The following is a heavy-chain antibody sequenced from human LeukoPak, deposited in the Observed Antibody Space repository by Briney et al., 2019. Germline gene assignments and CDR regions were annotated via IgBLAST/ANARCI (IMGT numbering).Heavy chain of an antibody. V-gene: IGHV4-59*01. Sequence: SETLSLTCTVSGGSMSYFYWSWIRQPPGKGLEWIGYIYYSGSTSYNPSLKSRVSISVDTSKNQFSLKLSSVTAAGTAVYYCARVYCSSTSCSLRGYHFYYMDVWGKGTTVTVSS. CDR3: ARVYCSSTSCSLRGYHFYYMDV. CDR2: IYYSGST. CDR1: GGSMSYFY. D-gene: IGHD2-2*01. J-gene: IGHJ6*03.